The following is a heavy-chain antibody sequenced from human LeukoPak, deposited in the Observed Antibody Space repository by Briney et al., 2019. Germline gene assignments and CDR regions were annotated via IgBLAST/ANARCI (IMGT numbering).Heavy chain of an antibody. CDR3: TTDPSDYDYVWGSYRPFDY. V-gene: IGHV3-15*01. J-gene: IGHJ4*02. CDR1: GFTFSNAW. CDR2: IKSKTDGGTT. D-gene: IGHD3-16*02. Sequence: GGSLRLSCAASGFTFSNAWMSWVRQAPGKGLEWVGRIKSKTDGGTTDYAAPVKGRFTISRDDSKNTLYLQMNSLKTEHTAVYYCTTDPSDYDYVWGSYRPFDYWGQGTLVTVSS.